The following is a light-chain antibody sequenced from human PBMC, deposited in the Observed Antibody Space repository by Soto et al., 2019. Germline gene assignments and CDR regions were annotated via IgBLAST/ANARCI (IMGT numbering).Light chain of an antibody. J-gene: IGLJ1*01. CDR1: SSDVGGFNY. V-gene: IGLV2-14*01. CDR3: SSYTTSSSYV. Sequence: QSVLAQPASVSGSPGQSITISCTVTSSDVGGFNYVSWYQQHPGKAPKLLIFDVYSRPSGISNRFSVSKSGNTASLTISGLQAEDEADYYCSSYTTSSSYVFGAGTKVTVL. CDR2: DVY.